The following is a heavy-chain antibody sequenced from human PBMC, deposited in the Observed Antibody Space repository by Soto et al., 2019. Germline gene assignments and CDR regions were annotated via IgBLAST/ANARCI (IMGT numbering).Heavy chain of an antibody. J-gene: IGHJ4*02. CDR3: ARDYGDLTTPLVSDY. D-gene: IGHD4-17*01. CDR1: GCIINSKC. Sequence: VPLPGSCEESGCIINSKCIGWVRPAQVQELEWMAWISAYNGNTNYAQKLQGRVTMTTDTSTSTAYMELRSLRSDDTAVYYCARDYGDLTTPLVSDYWGQRSLVTASS. V-gene: IGHV1-18*01. CDR2: ISAYNGNT.